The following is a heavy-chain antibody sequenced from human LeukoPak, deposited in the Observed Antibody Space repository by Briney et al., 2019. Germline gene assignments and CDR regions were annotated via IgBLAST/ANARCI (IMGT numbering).Heavy chain of an antibody. Sequence: PGGSLRLSCSASGFTFSIYAMSWVRQAPGKGLVWVSGVSGRGYRTYYVESVKGRFTLSRDHYKSRQYLQMSGMRDEDAAVYYCAKVRYYGSGSYYRPYYFDSWRQGTRVSVSS. V-gene: IGHV3-23*01. CDR2: VSGRGYRT. D-gene: IGHD3-10*01. J-gene: IGHJ4*02. CDR1: GFTFSIYA. CDR3: AKVRYYGSGSYYRPYYFDS.